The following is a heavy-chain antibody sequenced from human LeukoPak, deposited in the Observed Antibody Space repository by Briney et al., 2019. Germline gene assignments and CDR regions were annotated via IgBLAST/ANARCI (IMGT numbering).Heavy chain of an antibody. CDR2: IYSGGNT. CDR1: GFSVSKNY. Sequence: PGGSLRLSCAASGFSVSKNYMSWVRQAPGQGLVWISLIYSGGNTYYADSVKGRFSISRDNPRNSLYLQMYSLRAEDTAVYYCARDSGYSGFALDLWGQGSLVTVFS. CDR3: ARDSGYSGFALDL. J-gene: IGHJ5*02. V-gene: IGHV3-66*01. D-gene: IGHD5-12*01.